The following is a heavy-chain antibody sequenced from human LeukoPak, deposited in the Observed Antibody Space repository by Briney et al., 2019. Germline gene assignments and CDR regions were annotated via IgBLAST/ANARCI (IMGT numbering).Heavy chain of an antibody. V-gene: IGHV4-39*07. D-gene: IGHD1-26*01. Sequence: SETLSLTCTVSGGSISSSSYYWGWIRQPPGKGLEWIGSIYYSGSTYYNPSLKSRVTISVNTSKNQFSLKLNSVTAADTAVYYCARSAPIVGATTTHFDYWGQGTLVTVSS. J-gene: IGHJ4*02. CDR2: IYYSGST. CDR3: ARSAPIVGATTTHFDY. CDR1: GGSISSSSYY.